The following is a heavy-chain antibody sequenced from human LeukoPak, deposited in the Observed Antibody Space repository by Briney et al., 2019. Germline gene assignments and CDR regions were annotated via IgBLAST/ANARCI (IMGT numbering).Heavy chain of an antibody. J-gene: IGHJ3*02. V-gene: IGHV3-23*01. Sequence: PGGSLRLSCAASGFTFSSYEMNWVRQAPGKGLEWVSAISGSGGSTYYADSVKGRFTISRDNSKDTLYLQMNSLRAEDTAVYYCARVTMIVVVISAFDIWGQGTMVTVSS. CDR2: ISGSGGST. D-gene: IGHD3-22*01. CDR1: GFTFSSYE. CDR3: ARVTMIVVVISAFDI.